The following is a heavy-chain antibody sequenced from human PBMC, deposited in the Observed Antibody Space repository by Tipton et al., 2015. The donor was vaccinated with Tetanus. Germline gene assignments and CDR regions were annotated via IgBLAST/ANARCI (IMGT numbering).Heavy chain of an antibody. CDR1: GYNFATFW. D-gene: IGHD7-27*01. CDR2: IYPGDSDT. J-gene: IGHJ2*01. CDR3: ARRLGPYTGDQIWHFDL. V-gene: IGHV5-51*01. Sequence: QLVQSGAEVKKPGESLNISCKASGYNFATFWIGWVRQMPGKGLEWMGIIYPGDSDTTYSPSFQGHVTISADRSISTAYLQWSSLKASDTAVFFCARRLGPYTGDQIWHFDLWGRGTLVTVSS.